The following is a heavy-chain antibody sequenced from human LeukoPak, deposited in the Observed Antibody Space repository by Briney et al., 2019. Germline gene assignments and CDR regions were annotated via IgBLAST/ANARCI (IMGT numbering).Heavy chain of an antibody. Sequence: GGSLRLSCAASGFTFSSYAMSWVRQAPGKGLEWVATINRDGSVKYYVDSVKGRFTVSRDNAKNLLYLQTNSLRVEDTAVYYCARLWGDATIFDLWGQGTLVTVSS. J-gene: IGHJ4*02. CDR1: GFTFSSYA. D-gene: IGHD5-12*01. CDR2: INRDGSVK. V-gene: IGHV3-7*01. CDR3: ARLWGDATIFDL.